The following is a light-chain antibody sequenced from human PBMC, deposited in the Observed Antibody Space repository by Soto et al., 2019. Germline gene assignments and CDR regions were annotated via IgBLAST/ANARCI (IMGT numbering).Light chain of an antibody. V-gene: IGKV3-11*01. CDR1: QTVSSS. Sequence: IVLTQTQGTLGLSPGERATLSCRSSQTVSSSLAWYQQKPGQVPRLLIYEVSNRATGIPARFSGSGSGADFTLSISSLQPDDFSTYYCQHRWTFGQVGKVDIK. CDR2: EVS. CDR3: QHRWT. J-gene: IGKJ1*01.